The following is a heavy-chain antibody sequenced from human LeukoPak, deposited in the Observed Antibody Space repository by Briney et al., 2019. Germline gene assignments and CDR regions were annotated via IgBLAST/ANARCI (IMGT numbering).Heavy chain of an antibody. CDR1: GFTFSDYY. J-gene: IGHJ3*02. CDR2: ISSSGSTI. D-gene: IGHD6-13*01. CDR3: ARDGEIAAALRAAFDI. V-gene: IGHV3-11*04. Sequence: GGSLRLSCAASGFTFSDYYMSWIRQAPGKGLEWVSYISSSGSTIYYADSVKGRFTISRDNAKNSLYLQMNSLRAEDTAVYYCARDGEIAAALRAAFDIWGQGTMVTVSS.